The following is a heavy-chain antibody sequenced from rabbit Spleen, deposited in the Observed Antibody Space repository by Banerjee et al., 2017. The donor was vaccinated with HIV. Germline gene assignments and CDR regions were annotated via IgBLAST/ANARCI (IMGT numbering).Heavy chain of an antibody. D-gene: IGHD4-2*01. CDR2: IYTGSSGYT. CDR1: GFSFSDNYY. V-gene: IGHV1S40*01. CDR3: TRDAAGREDFNL. Sequence: QSLEESGGDLVKPGASLTLTCTASGFSFSDNYYMCWVRQAPGKGLEWIACIYTGSSGYTDYASWAKGRFTISRSTSLNTVTLQMTSLTAADTATYFCTRDAAGREDFNLWGQGTLVTVS. J-gene: IGHJ4*01.